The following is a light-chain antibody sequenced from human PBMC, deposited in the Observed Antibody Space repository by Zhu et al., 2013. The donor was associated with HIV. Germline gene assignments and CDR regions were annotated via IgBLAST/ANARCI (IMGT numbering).Light chain of an antibody. J-gene: IGKJ3*01. CDR1: QGISTY. CDR2: SAS. V-gene: IGKV1-16*01. Sequence: DIQMTQSPSSLSASVGDRVTITCRANQGISTYLAWFQQIPGKAPKLLIYSASSLQSGVPSRFSGSGSGTDFTLTISSLQPEDFASYYCQQSYDTPLTFGPGTKVDIK. CDR3: QQSYDTPLT.